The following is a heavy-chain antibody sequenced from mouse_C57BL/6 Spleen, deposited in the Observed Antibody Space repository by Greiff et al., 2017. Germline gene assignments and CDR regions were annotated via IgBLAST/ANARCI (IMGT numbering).Heavy chain of an antibody. V-gene: IGHV14-4*01. Sequence: VQLQQSGAELVRPGASVKLSCTASGFNIKDDYMHWVKQRPEQGLEWIGWIDPENGDTEYASKFQGKATITADTSSNTAYLQLSSLTSEDTAVFYCTTEIYDGYYRYFDVWGTGTTVTVSS. D-gene: IGHD2-3*01. J-gene: IGHJ1*03. CDR2: IDPENGDT. CDR3: TTEIYDGYYRYFDV. CDR1: GFNIKDDY.